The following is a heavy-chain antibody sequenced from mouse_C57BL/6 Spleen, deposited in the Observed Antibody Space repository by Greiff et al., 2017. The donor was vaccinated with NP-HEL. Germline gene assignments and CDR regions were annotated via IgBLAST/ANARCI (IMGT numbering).Heavy chain of an antibody. CDR1: GFSLTSYG. D-gene: IGHD2-5*01. J-gene: IGHJ2*01. CDR2: IWSGGST. Sequence: VKLVESGPGLVQPSQSLSITCTVSGFSLTSYGVHWVRQSPGKGLEWLGVIWSGGSTDYNAAFISRLSISKDNSKSQVFFKMNSLQADDTAIYYCARNSNYERSFDYWGQGTTLTVSS. CDR3: ARNSNYERSFDY. V-gene: IGHV2-2*01.